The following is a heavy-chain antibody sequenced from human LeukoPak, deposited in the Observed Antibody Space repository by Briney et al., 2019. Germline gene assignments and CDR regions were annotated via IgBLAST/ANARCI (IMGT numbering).Heavy chain of an antibody. D-gene: IGHD4-17*01. V-gene: IGHV3-66*01. CDR2: IMPGGHI. J-gene: IGHJ4*02. CDR1: GFSVDSVF. Sequence: PGGSLRLPCRASGFSVDSVFMNWVRQPPGKGLEWVSFIMPGGHIDYTDSVKGRFIISRDSFKNTLSLQMNSLRVDDSAVYHCARGDSATTTFDFWGQGTLVTVSS. CDR3: ARGDSATTTFDF.